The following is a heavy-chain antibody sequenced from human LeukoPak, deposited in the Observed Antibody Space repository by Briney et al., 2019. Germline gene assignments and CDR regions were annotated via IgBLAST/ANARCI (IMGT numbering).Heavy chain of an antibody. V-gene: IGHV1-18*01. CDR1: GSSFTTYV. CDR3: ARVPDGIVGADQSDY. CDR2: ISGYNGDT. D-gene: IGHD1-26*01. J-gene: IGHJ4*02. Sequence: ASVKVSCKSSGSSFTTYVTSWDRQANGQGLEWIGWISGYNGDTKYAQNFPGRVTMTTDTSTSTAYMELRSLRSDDTAVYYCARVPDGIVGADQSDYWGQGTLVTVSS.